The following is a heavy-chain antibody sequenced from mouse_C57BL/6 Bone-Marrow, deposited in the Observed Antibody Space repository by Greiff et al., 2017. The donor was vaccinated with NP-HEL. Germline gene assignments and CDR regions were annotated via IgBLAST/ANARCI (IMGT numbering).Heavy chain of an antibody. Sequence: VQLKQSGAELMKPGASVKLSCKATGYTFTGYWIEWVKQRPGHGLEWIGEILPGSGSTNYNEKFKGKATLTADKSSNTAYMELRSLTSEDSAVYFCANDYLFAYWGQGTLVTVSA. CDR1: GYTFTGYW. D-gene: IGHD2-4*01. V-gene: IGHV1-9*01. J-gene: IGHJ3*01. CDR2: ILPGSGST. CDR3: ANDYLFAY.